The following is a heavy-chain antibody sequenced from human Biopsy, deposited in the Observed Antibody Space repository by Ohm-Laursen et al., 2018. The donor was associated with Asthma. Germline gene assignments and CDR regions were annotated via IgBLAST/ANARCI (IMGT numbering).Heavy chain of an antibody. CDR1: GFAVSRDH. J-gene: IGHJ4*02. CDR2: IYSGGTS. CDR3: ARGDSSNWSHYYFDY. V-gene: IGHV3-53*01. Sequence: SLRLSCAAPGFAVSRDHMFWVRQAPGKGLEWVSVIYSGGTSHTADSVRGRFTISRDYSKNTLYPQMHSPRAEDTAVYYCARGDSSNWSHYYFDYWGQGTLVTVSS. D-gene: IGHD3-22*01.